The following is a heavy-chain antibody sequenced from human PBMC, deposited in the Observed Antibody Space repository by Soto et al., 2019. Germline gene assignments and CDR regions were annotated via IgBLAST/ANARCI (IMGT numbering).Heavy chain of an antibody. CDR2: INPNSGGT. CDR3: ARETRRIAVAGNVDY. CDR1: GYTFTGYY. Sequence: ASVKVSCKASGYTFTGYYMHWVRQAPGQGLEWMGWINPNSGGTNYAQKFQGRVTMTRDTSISTAYMELSRLRSDDTAVYYCARETRRIAVAGNVDYWGQGTLVTSPQ. V-gene: IGHV1-2*02. D-gene: IGHD6-19*01. J-gene: IGHJ4*02.